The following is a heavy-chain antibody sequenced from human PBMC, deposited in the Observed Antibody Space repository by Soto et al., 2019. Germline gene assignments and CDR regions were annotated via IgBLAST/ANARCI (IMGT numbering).Heavy chain of an antibody. CDR3: VPTTGLPGFDF. J-gene: IGHJ4*02. V-gene: IGHV3-53*01. D-gene: IGHD1-1*01. Sequence: EVQLVESGGGLIQPGGSLRLSCAASGFAVSSKYMTWVRQAPGKGLEWVSVIYGGGTTYYACSVKGRFTIPRDTSKNMLYLQMNSLRAEDTAVYYCVPTTGLPGFDFWGQGTVVSVSS. CDR1: GFAVSSKY. CDR2: IYGGGTT.